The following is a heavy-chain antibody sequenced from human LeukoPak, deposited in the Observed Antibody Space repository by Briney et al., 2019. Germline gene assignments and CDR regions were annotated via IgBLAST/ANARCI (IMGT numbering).Heavy chain of an antibody. CDR1: GGSFGGYY. CDR3: ARGRSNSYFLGDS. CDR2: KTESGST. V-gene: IGHV4-34*01. D-gene: IGHD5-18*01. Sequence: PSEILSLTCGVSGGSFGGYYWSWIRQSPGKGLEWIGEKTESGSTNYNPSLKSRVTVSVDASKKQFSLNLRSVTAADTAVYYCARGRSNSYFLGDSWGQGTLVTVSS. J-gene: IGHJ4*02.